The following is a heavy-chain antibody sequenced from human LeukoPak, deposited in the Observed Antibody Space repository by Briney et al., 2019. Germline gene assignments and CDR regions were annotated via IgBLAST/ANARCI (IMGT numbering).Heavy chain of an antibody. CDR3: ARDPSYYYDSSGYRLDY. Sequence: GGSLRLSCAASGFTFSSYAMHWVRQAPGKGLEWVAVISYDGSNKYYADSVKGRFTISRDNAKNTLYLQMNSLRAEDTAVYYCARDPSYYYDSSGYRLDYWGQGTLVTVSS. V-gene: IGHV3-30-3*01. D-gene: IGHD3-22*01. CDR2: ISYDGSNK. CDR1: GFTFSSYA. J-gene: IGHJ4*02.